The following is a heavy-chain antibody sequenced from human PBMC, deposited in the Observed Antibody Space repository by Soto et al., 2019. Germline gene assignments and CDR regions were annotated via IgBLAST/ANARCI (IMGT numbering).Heavy chain of an antibody. V-gene: IGHV1-18*01. CDR2: ISGYNGNR. CDR3: ARGVDTAMVPYSFDY. Sequence: QVQLVQSGVEVKKPGASVKVSCKASGYSFNTYGISWVRLAPGQGLEWMGWISGYNGNRNYAQKLQGRVTVTADTSMSTAYMELRSLRSDDTAVYYCARGVDTAMVPYSFDYWGQGTLVTVSS. J-gene: IGHJ4*02. CDR1: GYSFNTYG. D-gene: IGHD5-18*01.